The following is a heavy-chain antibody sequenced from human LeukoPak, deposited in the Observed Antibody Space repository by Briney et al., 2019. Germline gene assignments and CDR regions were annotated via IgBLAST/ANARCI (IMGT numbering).Heavy chain of an antibody. CDR2: FDPEDGET. D-gene: IGHD5-18*01. CDR1: GYTLTELS. Sequence: ASVKVSCTVSGYTLTELSKHWVRQAPGKGLEWMGGFDPEDGETIYAQKFQGRVTMTEDTSTDTAYMELSSLRAEDTAVYYCARANTAMGTWNWFDPWGQGTLVTVSS. V-gene: IGHV1-24*01. J-gene: IGHJ5*02. CDR3: ARANTAMGTWNWFDP.